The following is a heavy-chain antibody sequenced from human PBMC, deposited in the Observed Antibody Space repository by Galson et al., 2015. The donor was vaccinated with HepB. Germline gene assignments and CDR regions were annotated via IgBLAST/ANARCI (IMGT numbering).Heavy chain of an antibody. V-gene: IGHV4-34*01. D-gene: IGHD2-15*01. Sequence: ETLSLTCAVYGGSFSGYYWSWIRQPPGKGLEWIGEINHSGSTNYNPSLKSRVTISVDTSKNQFSLKLSSVTAADTAVYYCARGYCSGGSCYSGSWFDPWGQGSLVTVSS. CDR2: INHSGST. J-gene: IGHJ5*02. CDR3: ARGYCSGGSCYSGSWFDP. CDR1: GGSFSGYY.